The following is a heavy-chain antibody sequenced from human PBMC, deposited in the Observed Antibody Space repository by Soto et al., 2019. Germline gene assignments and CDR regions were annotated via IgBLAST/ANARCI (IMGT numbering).Heavy chain of an antibody. CDR3: QLRDNMDV. Sequence: EVLLVESGGGLVRPGGSLKVSCTVSGFTFSGSSIHWVRHSSGRGLEWVGRMRSGAKNFATEYGASMKGRFIISRDDSKNTAYLEMNSLTADDTAVYYCQLRDNMDVWGKGTTV. CDR1: GFTFSGSS. V-gene: IGHV3-73*01. J-gene: IGHJ6*04. CDR2: MRSGAKNFAT.